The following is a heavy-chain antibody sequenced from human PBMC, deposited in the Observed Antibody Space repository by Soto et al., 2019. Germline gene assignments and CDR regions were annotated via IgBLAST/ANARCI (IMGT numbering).Heavy chain of an antibody. V-gene: IGHV3-30*18. Sequence: QVQLVESGGGVVQPGKSLRLSCAASGIAFSGCGMFWVRQTPSKGLEWVAAISTDGSQKYYADSVKGRFTISRDNSKKTRYVQMNGVTSEDAAIYYCAKNIVRGHWYFDLWGRGTLVTVSS. CDR3: AKNIVRGHWYFDL. D-gene: IGHD3-10*01. CDR2: ISTDGSQK. CDR1: GIAFSGCG. J-gene: IGHJ2*01.